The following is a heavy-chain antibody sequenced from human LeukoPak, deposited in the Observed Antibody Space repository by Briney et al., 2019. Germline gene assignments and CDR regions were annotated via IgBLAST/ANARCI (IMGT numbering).Heavy chain of an antibody. CDR1: GFTFSSYA. Sequence: PGGSLRLSCAASGFTFSSYAMTWVRQAPGKGLAWVSAISGSGGSTYHADSVKGRFTISRDNSKNTLYLQMNSLRAEDTAVYYCARDGDVGAGFVYWGQGTLVTVSS. D-gene: IGHD1-26*01. CDR2: ISGSGGST. V-gene: IGHV3-23*01. CDR3: ARDGDVGAGFVY. J-gene: IGHJ4*02.